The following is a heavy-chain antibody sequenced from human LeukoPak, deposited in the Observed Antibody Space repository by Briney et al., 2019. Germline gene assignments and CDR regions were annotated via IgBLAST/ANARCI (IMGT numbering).Heavy chain of an antibody. J-gene: IGHJ4*02. CDR2: IYYSGST. CDR3: ARVRYRGSSHFDY. V-gene: IGHV4-59*01. Sequence: SETLSLTCTVSGGSISSYYWSWIRQPPGKGLEWIGYIYYSGSTNYNPSLKSRVTISVDTSKNQFSLKLSSVTAADTAVYYCARVRYRGSSHFDYWSQGTLVTVSS. CDR1: GGSISSYY. D-gene: IGHD1-26*01.